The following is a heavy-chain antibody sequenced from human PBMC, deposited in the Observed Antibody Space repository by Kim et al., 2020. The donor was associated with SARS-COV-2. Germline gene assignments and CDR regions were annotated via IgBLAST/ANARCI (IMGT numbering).Heavy chain of an antibody. J-gene: IGHJ6*02. Sequence: GGSLRLSCAASGFTFSNAWMSWVRQAPGKGLEWVGRIKSKTDGGTTDYAAPVKGRFTISRDDSKNTQYLQMNSLKTEDTAGYYCTFVPAAIYYGMDVWGQGTTLSVSS. V-gene: IGHV3-15*01. CDR3: TFVPAAIYYGMDV. CDR1: GFTFSNAW. D-gene: IGHD2-2*01. CDR2: IKSKTDGGTT.